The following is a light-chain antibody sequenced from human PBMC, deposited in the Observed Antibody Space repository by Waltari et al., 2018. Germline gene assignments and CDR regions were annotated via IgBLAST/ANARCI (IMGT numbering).Light chain of an antibody. V-gene: IGLV1-40*01. CDR1: SPNIGVTYD. CDR3: QSYDSRLSGYV. CDR2: GNT. Sequence: QSVLTQPPSVSGAPGQRIIISCTGSSPNIGVTYDVHWYQQLPGTAPKLLIYGNTNGPSGVPDRFSGSKSGTSASLAITGLQAEDEADYYCQSYDSRLSGYVFGTGTKVTVL. J-gene: IGLJ1*01.